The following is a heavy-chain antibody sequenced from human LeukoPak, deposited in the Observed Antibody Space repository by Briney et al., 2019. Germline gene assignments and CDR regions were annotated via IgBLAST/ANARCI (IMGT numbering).Heavy chain of an antibody. V-gene: IGHV3-33*08. CDR1: GFTFSSYA. CDR3: ARDPSTYYDFWSGYFSWFDP. CDR2: IWYDGSNK. J-gene: IGHJ5*02. D-gene: IGHD3-3*01. Sequence: PGGSLRLSCAASGFTFSSYAMSWVRQAPGKGLEWVAVIWYDGSNKYYADSVKGRFTISRDNSKNTLYLQMNSLRAEDTAVYYCARDPSTYYDFWSGYFSWFDPWGQGTLVTVSS.